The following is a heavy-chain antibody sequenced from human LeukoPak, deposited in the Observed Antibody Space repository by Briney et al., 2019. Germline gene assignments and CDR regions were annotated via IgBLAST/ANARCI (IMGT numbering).Heavy chain of an antibody. CDR2: IYTSGST. V-gene: IGHV4-61*02. CDR1: GGSISSGSYY. J-gene: IGHJ3*02. CDR3: ARDYYDSSGYYSDAFDI. D-gene: IGHD3-22*01. Sequence: SQTLSLTCTVSGGSISSGSYYWSWIRQPAGKGLEWIGRIYTSGSTNYNPSLKSRVTMSVDTSKNQFSLKLSSVTAADTAVYYCARDYYDSSGYYSDAFDIWGQGTMVTVSS.